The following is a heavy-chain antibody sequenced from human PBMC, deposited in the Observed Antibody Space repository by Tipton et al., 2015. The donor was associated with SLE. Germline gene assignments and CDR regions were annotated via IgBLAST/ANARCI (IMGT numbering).Heavy chain of an antibody. CDR3: ARDQAVAGSYYFDY. V-gene: IGHV4-59*11. Sequence: TLSLTCTVSGGSISSHYWSWIRQPPGKGLEWIGYIYYSGSTNYNPSLKSRVTISVDTSKNQFSLKLSSVTAADTAVNYCARDQAVAGSYYFDYWGQGTLVTVSS. D-gene: IGHD6-19*01. CDR2: IYYSGST. CDR1: GGSISSHY. J-gene: IGHJ4*02.